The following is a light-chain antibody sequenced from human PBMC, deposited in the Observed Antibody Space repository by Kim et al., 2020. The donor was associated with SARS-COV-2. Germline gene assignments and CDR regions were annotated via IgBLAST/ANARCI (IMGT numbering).Light chain of an antibody. CDR1: QTVTSNY. Sequence: SPGERDTLSCRASQTVTSNYLAWYQQKPGQAPRLLIYGASSRATGIPDRFSGSGSGTDFTLTISRLEPEDFAVYYCQQYGSSPATFGQGTKVDIK. V-gene: IGKV3-20*01. CDR3: QQYGSSPAT. CDR2: GAS. J-gene: IGKJ1*01.